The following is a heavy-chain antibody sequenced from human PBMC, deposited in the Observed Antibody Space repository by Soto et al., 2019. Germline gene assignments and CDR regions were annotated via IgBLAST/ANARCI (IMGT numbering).Heavy chain of an antibody. CDR2: IYYSGST. D-gene: IGHD2-21*02. Sequence: SETLSLTCTVSGGSISSYYWSWIRQPPGKGLEWIGYIYYSGSTNYNPSLKSRVTISVDTSKNQFSLKLSSVTAADTAVYYCARTLCRGGDCYTGVYFDYWGQGTLVTVSS. J-gene: IGHJ4*02. CDR1: GGSISSYY. V-gene: IGHV4-59*01. CDR3: ARTLCRGGDCYTGVYFDY.